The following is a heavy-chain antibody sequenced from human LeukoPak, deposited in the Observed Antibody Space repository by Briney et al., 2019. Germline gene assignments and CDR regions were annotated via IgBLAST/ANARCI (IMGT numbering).Heavy chain of an antibody. Sequence: ASVKVSCKASGYTFTSYGISWVRQAPGQGLEWMGWISAYNGNTNYAQKLQGSVTMTTDTSTSTAYMELRSLRSDDTAVYYCARGPYSSSWYLEYFQHWGQGALVTVSS. CDR1: GYTFTSYG. J-gene: IGHJ1*01. V-gene: IGHV1-18*01. D-gene: IGHD6-13*01. CDR3: ARGPYSSSWYLEYFQH. CDR2: ISAYNGNT.